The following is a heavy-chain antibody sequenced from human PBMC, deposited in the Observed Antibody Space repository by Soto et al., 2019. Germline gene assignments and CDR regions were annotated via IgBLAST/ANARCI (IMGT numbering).Heavy chain of an antibody. V-gene: IGHV3-48*03. J-gene: IGHJ6*02. Sequence: GGSMRLSCAASGFTFSSYEMNWVRQAPGQGLEWVSYISDSGGTVYYADSAKGRFTVSRDNAQNSVYLQMNSLRTEDTAVYYCARDLLHYDFWSGYSAYFYYGMDVWGPGTTVTVSS. CDR1: GFTFSSYE. CDR2: ISDSGGTV. D-gene: IGHD3-3*01. CDR3: ARDLLHYDFWSGYSAYFYYGMDV.